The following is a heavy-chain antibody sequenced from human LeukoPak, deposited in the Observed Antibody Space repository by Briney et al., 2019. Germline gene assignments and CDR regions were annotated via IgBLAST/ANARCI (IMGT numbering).Heavy chain of an antibody. D-gene: IGHD6-19*01. V-gene: IGHV4-39*07. CDR3: VRDGRFDSACFDS. CDR1: GDPLNDNLYY. Sequence: PSETLSLTCNVSGDPLNDNLYYWGWIRQAPGKGLEWIGAFYSSGSTSSHSSLKSRVTISVDTSRTQLSLKLDSVTDTDTAVYYCVRDGRFDSACFDSWGPGILVTVSS. J-gene: IGHJ4*02. CDR2: FYSSGST.